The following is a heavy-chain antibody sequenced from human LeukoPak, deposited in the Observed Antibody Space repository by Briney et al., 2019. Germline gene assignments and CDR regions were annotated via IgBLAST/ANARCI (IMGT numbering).Heavy chain of an antibody. Sequence: HRASVKVSCKASGYTFTGYYMHWVRQAPGQGSEWMGWINPNSGGTNYAQKFQGRVTMTRDTSISTAYMELSRLRSDDTAVYSCAREYCSSTSCFPFDYWGQGTLVTVSS. J-gene: IGHJ4*02. CDR2: INPNSGGT. D-gene: IGHD2-2*01. V-gene: IGHV1-2*02. CDR1: GYTFTGYY. CDR3: AREYCSSTSCFPFDY.